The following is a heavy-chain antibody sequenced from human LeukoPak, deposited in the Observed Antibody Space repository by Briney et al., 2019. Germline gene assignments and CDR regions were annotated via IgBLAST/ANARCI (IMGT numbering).Heavy chain of an antibody. J-gene: IGHJ4*02. CDR2: INAGNGNT. D-gene: IGHD3-9*01. Sequence: ASVKVSCKASGYIFTSYAIQWVRQAPGQRLEWMGWINAGNGNTRYSEKFQDKITITSDKSATTVYMELSSLTSEDTAVYYCARDKVLTGYRQLFDYWGQGTLVTVSS. CDR1: GYIFTSYA. V-gene: IGHV1-3*01. CDR3: ARDKVLTGYRQLFDY.